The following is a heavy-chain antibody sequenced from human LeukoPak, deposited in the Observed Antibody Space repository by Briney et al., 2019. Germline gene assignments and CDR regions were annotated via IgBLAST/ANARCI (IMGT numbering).Heavy chain of an antibody. CDR2: INPSGGST. CDR3: ARSQLWLHYYFDY. J-gene: IGHJ4*02. D-gene: IGHD5-18*01. CDR1: GYTFTSYY. V-gene: IGHV1-46*01. Sequence: GASVKVSCKASGYTFTSYYMHWVRQAPGQGLEWMGIINPSGGSTTYAQKFQGRVTMTRDMSTSTVYMDLISLRSEDTAVYYCARSQLWLHYYFDYWGQGTLVTVSS.